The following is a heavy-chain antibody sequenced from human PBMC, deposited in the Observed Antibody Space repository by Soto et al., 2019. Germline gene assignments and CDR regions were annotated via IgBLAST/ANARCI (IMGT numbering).Heavy chain of an antibody. D-gene: IGHD1-7*01. J-gene: IGHJ5*02. V-gene: IGHV1-69*13. CDR3: ARESKLELFRFDP. CDR1: GGTFSSYA. CDR2: IIPIFGTA. Sequence: ASVKVSCKASGGTFSSYAISWVRQAPGQGLEWMGGIIPIFGTANYAQKFQGRVTITADESTSTAYMELSSLRSEDTAVYYCARESKLELFRFDPWGQGTLVTVSS.